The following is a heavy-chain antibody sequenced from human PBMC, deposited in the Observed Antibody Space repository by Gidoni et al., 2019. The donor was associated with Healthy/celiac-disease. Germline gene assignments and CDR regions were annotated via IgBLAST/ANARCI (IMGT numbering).Heavy chain of an antibody. CDR2: INPSGGST. V-gene: IGHV1-46*01. CDR1: GYTFTSYY. CDR3: ARDYDILTGYYPLDY. J-gene: IGHJ4*02. Sequence: QVQLVQSGAEVKKPGASVKVSCKASGYTFTSYYMHWVRQAPGQGLEWMGIINPSGGSTSYAQKFQGRVTMTRDTSTSTVYMELSSLRSEDTAVYYCARDYDILTGYYPLDYWGQGTLVTVSS. D-gene: IGHD3-9*01.